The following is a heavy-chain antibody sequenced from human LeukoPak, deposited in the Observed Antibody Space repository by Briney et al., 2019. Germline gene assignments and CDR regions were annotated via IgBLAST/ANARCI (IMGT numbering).Heavy chain of an antibody. Sequence: KPSQTLSLTCTVSGGSISSGSYYWSWIRQPAGKGLEWIGRIYTTGSTNYNPSLKSRVTISVDTSKNQFSLKLSSVTAADTAVYYCARVGAARTLGSDYWGQGTLVTVFS. V-gene: IGHV4-61*02. CDR3: ARVGAARTLGSDY. CDR1: GGSISSGSYY. J-gene: IGHJ4*02. D-gene: IGHD6-6*01. CDR2: IYTTGST.